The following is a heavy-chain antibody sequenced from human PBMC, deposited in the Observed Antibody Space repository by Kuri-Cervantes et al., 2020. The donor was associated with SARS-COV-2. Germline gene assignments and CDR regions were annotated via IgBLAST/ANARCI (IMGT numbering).Heavy chain of an antibody. D-gene: IGHD6-13*01. J-gene: IGHJ6*02. CDR2: IATFGDP. CDR1: GFTFSSYD. CDR3: ARSIVAAAGTDYYYGMDV. V-gene: IGHV3-13*05. Sequence: GSPRRLSGAASGFTFSSYDMHGVRKATGKGLEWVSAIATFGDPYYPGSVKGRFTISRENAKNSLYLQINSLRAGDTAVYYCARSIVAAAGTDYYYGMDVWGQGTTVTVSS.